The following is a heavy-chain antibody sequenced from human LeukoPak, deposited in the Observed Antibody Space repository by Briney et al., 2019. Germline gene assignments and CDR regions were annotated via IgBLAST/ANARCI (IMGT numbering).Heavy chain of an antibody. Sequence: GGSLRLSCAASGFTFRRYAMSGVPESPGEGLEWVSAISGGGGSTYYAYYTESVRGRFTIYRDNSKNTLYLQMNSLRAEDTAVYYCAKFYDILTAYFDFWGQGTLVTVSS. V-gene: IGHV3-23*01. J-gene: IGHJ4*02. CDR3: AKFYDILTAYFDF. CDR2: ISGGGGST. D-gene: IGHD3-9*01. CDR1: GFTFRRYA.